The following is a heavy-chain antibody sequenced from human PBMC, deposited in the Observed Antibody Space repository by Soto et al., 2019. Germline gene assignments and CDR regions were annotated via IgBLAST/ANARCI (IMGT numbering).Heavy chain of an antibody. V-gene: IGHV3-21*01. D-gene: IGHD3-22*01. CDR1: GFTFSSYS. Sequence: EVQLVESGGGLVKPGGSLRLSCAASGFTFSSYSMNWVRQAPGKGLEWVSSISSSSSYIYYADSVKGRFTISRDNAKNSLDLQMNSLRAEATAVYYCAGLTSYDSSGDYCYWGQGTLVTVSS. J-gene: IGHJ4*02. CDR2: ISSSSSYI. CDR3: AGLTSYDSSGDYCY.